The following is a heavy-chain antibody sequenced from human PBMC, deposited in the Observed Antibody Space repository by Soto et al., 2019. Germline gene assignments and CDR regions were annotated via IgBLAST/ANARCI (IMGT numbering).Heavy chain of an antibody. D-gene: IGHD2-2*01. CDR1: GFTFSSYS. CDR3: AREYCSSTSCLNWFDP. CDR2: ISSSSSTI. J-gene: IGHJ5*02. V-gene: IGHV3-48*01. Sequence: PGGSLRLSCAASGFTFSSYSMNXVRQXXGKGLEWVSYISSSSSTIYYADSVKGRFTISRDNAKNSLYLQMNSLRAEDTAVYYCAREYCSSTSCLNWFDPWGQGTLVTVSS.